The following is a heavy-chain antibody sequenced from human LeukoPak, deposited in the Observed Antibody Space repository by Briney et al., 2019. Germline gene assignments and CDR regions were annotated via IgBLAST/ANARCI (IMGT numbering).Heavy chain of an antibody. V-gene: IGHV3-48*03. Sequence: RGSLRLSCAASGFTFSSYEMNWVRQAPGKGLEWVSYISSSGSTIYYADSVKGRFTISRDNAKNSLYLQMNSLRAEDAAVYYCAELGITMIGGVWGKGTTVTISS. CDR3: AELGITMIGGV. CDR1: GFTFSSYE. D-gene: IGHD3-10*02. CDR2: ISSSGSTI. J-gene: IGHJ6*04.